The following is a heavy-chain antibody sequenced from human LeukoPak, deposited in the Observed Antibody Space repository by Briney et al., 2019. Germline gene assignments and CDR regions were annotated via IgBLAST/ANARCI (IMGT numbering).Heavy chain of an antibody. CDR2: IRYDGSNK. Sequence: PGGSLRLSCAASGFTFSSYGMHWVRQAPGKGLEWVAFIRYDGSNKYYADSVKGRFTISRDNSKNTLYLQMNSLRAEDTAVYYCAKERVSRVSTSCDYWGQGPQVTVSS. J-gene: IGHJ4*02. V-gene: IGHV3-30*02. CDR1: GFTFSSYG. D-gene: IGHD3-10*01. CDR3: AKERVSRVSTSCDY.